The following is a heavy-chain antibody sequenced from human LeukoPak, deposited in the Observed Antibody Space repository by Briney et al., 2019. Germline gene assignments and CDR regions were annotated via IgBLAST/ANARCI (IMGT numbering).Heavy chain of an antibody. CDR1: GFTFSSYA. CDR2: IRDSGSST. V-gene: IGHV3-23*01. CDR3: AKYGPQDSGSSHFDY. D-gene: IGHD1-26*01. Sequence: GGSLRLSCSASGFTFSSYAMSWVRQAPGKGLEWVSAIRDSGSSTHCADSVKGRFTTSRDNSKNTLFLQMNSLRAEDTVIYYCAKYGPQDSGSSHFDYWGQGALVTVSS. J-gene: IGHJ4*02.